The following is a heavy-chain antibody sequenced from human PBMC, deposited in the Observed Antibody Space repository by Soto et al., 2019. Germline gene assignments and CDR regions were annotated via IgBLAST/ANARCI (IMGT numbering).Heavy chain of an antibody. Sequence: QVQVVGSGGGVVQPGRSLRLSCAASGFTFSRYAIHWVRQAPGKGLGWVAVISRDGTNKYYVDSVKGRFTISRDNSRNTLYLQMNSLRHEDAAVYYCARSRSGAVADSFDFWGQGTLVTVSS. CDR3: ARSRSGAVADSFDF. CDR2: ISRDGTNK. CDR1: GFTFSRYA. V-gene: IGHV3-30*04. D-gene: IGHD3-10*01. J-gene: IGHJ4*02.